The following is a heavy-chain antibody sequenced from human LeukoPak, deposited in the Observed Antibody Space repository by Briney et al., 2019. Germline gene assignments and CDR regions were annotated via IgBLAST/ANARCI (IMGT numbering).Heavy chain of an antibody. CDR3: AREAKVAYSSSSGTIDY. Sequence: PGGSLRLSCAASGFTFSSYNMNWVRQAPGKGLEWVSSISSGSSYIYYADSVKGRFTISRDNAKNSLYLQMNSLRAEDTAVYYCAREAKVAYSSSSGTIDYWGQGTLVTVSS. J-gene: IGHJ4*02. CDR2: ISSGSSYI. CDR1: GFTFSSYN. V-gene: IGHV3-21*01. D-gene: IGHD6-6*01.